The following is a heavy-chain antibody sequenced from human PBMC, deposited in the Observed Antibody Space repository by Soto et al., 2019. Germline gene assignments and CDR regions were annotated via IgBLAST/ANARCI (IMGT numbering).Heavy chain of an antibody. CDR2: IYYSGST. Sequence: SETLSLTCTVSGGSISSYYWSLIRQPPGKGLEWIGYIYYSGSTNYNPSLKSRVTISVDTSKNQFSLKLSSVTAADTAVYYCARSGTYYDILTGYYPYYYYYYMDVWGKGTTVTVSS. D-gene: IGHD3-9*01. CDR3: ARSGTYYDILTGYYPYYYYYYMDV. J-gene: IGHJ6*03. CDR1: GGSISSYY. V-gene: IGHV4-59*08.